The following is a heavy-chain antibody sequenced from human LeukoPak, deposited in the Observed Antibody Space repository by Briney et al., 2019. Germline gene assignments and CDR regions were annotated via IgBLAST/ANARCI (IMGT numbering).Heavy chain of an antibody. D-gene: IGHD2-15*01. Sequence: GGSLRLSCTASGFTLSNYAMSWVRQGPGKGLEWVSAIAVTGGTYHADSVRGRLTISRGSSKNTLYLQMSSLRAEDAGVYYCAKAPVTTCSGTFCYPFDYWGQGTLVTVSS. CDR1: GFTLSNYA. CDR2: IAVTGGT. J-gene: IGHJ4*02. V-gene: IGHV3-23*01. CDR3: AKAPVTTCSGTFCYPFDY.